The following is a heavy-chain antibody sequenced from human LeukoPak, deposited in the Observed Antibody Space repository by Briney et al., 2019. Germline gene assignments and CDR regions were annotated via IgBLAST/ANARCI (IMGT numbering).Heavy chain of an antibody. CDR2: INHSGST. D-gene: IGHD3-16*01. CDR3: ATSQRLTSIDY. V-gene: IGHV4-34*01. CDR1: GGSFSGYY. J-gene: IGHJ4*02. Sequence: SEILSLTCAVYGGSFSGYYWSWIRQPPGKGLEWIGEINHSGSTNYNPSLKSRVTISVDTSKNQFSLKLSSVTAADTAVYYCATSQRLTSIDYWGQGTLVTVSS.